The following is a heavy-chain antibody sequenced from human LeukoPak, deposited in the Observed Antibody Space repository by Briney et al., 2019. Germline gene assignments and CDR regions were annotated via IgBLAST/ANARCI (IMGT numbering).Heavy chain of an antibody. CDR2: IISSRSYI. D-gene: IGHD4-17*01. J-gene: IGHJ6*03. Sequence: GGSLRLSCAAAGLTFSIYSMNWVRQAPGKGLEWVSSIISSRSYIYYADSVKGRFTISRDDAKNSLYLQMNSLRAEDTAVYYCARDCLDRATVTTRWGTHYYYYYMDVWGKGTTVTVSS. V-gene: IGHV3-21*01. CDR3: ARDCLDRATVTTRWGTHYYYYYMDV. CDR1: GLTFSIYS.